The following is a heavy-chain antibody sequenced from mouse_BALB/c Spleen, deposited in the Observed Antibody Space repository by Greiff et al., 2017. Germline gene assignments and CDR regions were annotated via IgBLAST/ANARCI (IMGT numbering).Heavy chain of an antibody. CDR1: GYTFTSYW. CDR3: ARSQMITTDY. J-gene: IGHJ3*01. Sequence: VKLVESGAELAKPGASVKMSCKASGYTFTSYWMHWVKQRPGQGLEWIGYINPSTGYTEYNQKFKDKATLTADKSSSTAYMQLSSLTSEDSAVYYCARSQMITTDYWGQGTLVTVSA. CDR2: INPSTGYT. V-gene: IGHV1-7*01. D-gene: IGHD2-4*01.